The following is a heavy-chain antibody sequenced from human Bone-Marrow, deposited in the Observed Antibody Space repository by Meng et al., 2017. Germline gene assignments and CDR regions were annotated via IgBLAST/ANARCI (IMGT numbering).Heavy chain of an antibody. V-gene: IGHV2-5*02. CDR2: IYWDDDK. D-gene: IGHD1-26*01. CDR3: AHSRRGLWDPVS. Sequence: QITLKESGPTLVKPTQTLTLTCTFSGFSLSTSGVSVGWIRQPPGEALEWLALIYWDDDKRYSPSLKSRLAITKDTSKNQVALTMTNMDPVDTATYYCAHSRRGLWDPVSWGQGTLVTVSS. J-gene: IGHJ4*02. CDR1: GFSLSTSGVS.